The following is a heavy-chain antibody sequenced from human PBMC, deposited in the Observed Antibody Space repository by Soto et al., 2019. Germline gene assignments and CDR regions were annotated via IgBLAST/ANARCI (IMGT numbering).Heavy chain of an antibody. CDR1: GFTFSSYA. D-gene: IGHD6-13*01. V-gene: IGHV3-23*01. CDR3: AKDRYSSSWYTGWYFDL. CDR2: ISGSGGST. J-gene: IGHJ2*01. Sequence: PGGSLRLSCAASGFTFSSYAMSWVRQAPGKGLEWVSAISGSGGSTYYADSVKGRFTISRDNSKNTLYLQMNSLRAEDTAVYYCAKDRYSSSWYTGWYFDLWGRGTLVTVSS.